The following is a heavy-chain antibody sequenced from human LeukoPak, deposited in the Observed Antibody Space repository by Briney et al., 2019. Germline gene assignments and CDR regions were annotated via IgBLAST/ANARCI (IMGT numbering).Heavy chain of an antibody. V-gene: IGHV3-15*01. Sequence: GGSLRLSCGASGFTFSNAWMTWVRQAPGKGLKWVGRIKSKTDGGTTDYAAPVKGRFIISRDDSKDTLFLQMNSLKTEDTAVYYCTTYPMVYAMNYWGQGTLVTVSS. J-gene: IGHJ4*02. CDR3: TTYPMVYAMNY. D-gene: IGHD2-8*01. CDR1: GFTFSNAW. CDR2: IKSKTDGGTT.